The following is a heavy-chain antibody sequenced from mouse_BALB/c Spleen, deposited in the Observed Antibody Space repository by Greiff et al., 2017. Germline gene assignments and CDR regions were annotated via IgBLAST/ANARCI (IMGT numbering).Heavy chain of an antibody. D-gene: IGHD2-10*02. J-gene: IGHJ3*01. CDR3: ARGEYGNSAWFAY. CDR2: ISSGGST. Sequence: EVKLMESGGGLVQPGGSLKLSCAASGFTFSSYAMSWVRQTPEKRLEWVASISSGGSTYYPDSVKGRFTISRDNARNILYLQMSSLRSEDTAMYYCARGEYGNSAWFAYWGQGTLVTVSA. V-gene: IGHV5-6-5*01. CDR1: GFTFSSYA.